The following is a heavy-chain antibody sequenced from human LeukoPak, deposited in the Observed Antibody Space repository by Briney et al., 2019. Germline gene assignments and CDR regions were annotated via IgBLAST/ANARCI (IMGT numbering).Heavy chain of an antibody. CDR1: GYTFTGYY. Sequence: ASVKVSCKASGYTFTGYYMHWVRQAPGQGLEWMGWINPNSDGTNYAQKFQGRVTMTRDTSISTAHMELSRLRSDDTAVYYCARDYYSGYRNWFDPWGQGTLVTVSS. V-gene: IGHV1-2*02. J-gene: IGHJ5*02. CDR2: INPNSDGT. CDR3: ARDYYSGYRNWFDP. D-gene: IGHD2/OR15-2a*01.